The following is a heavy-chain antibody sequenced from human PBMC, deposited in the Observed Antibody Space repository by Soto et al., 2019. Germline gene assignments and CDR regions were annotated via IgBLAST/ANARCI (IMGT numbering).Heavy chain of an antibody. Sequence: SGPTLVNPTQTLTLTCTFSGFSLSTSGVGVGWIRQPPGEALEWLALIYWNDDKRYSPSLKSRLTITRDTSKNQVVLTMTNVDPVDTATYYCAHGCYFGSVSYYNVWFDPWGQGTLVTVSS. CDR3: AHGCYFGSVSYYNVWFDP. J-gene: IGHJ5*02. CDR2: IYWNDDK. CDR1: GFSLSTSGVG. V-gene: IGHV2-5*01. D-gene: IGHD3-10*01.